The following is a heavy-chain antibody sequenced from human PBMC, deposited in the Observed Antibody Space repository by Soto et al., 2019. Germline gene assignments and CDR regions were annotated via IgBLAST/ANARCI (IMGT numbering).Heavy chain of an antibody. J-gene: IGHJ6*02. CDR1: GFTFNNSG. V-gene: IGHV3-30*18. CDR3: VKDRVPGAYGHYYGMDV. D-gene: IGHD5-12*01. CDR2: ISYDGSEK. Sequence: QVQLVESGGGVVQPGRSLRLSCRVSGFTFNNSGMHWVRQAPGKGLEWMAVISYDGSEKHYADSMKGRLTISRDNSKDTLHLQMSSLRAEDTAIYFCVKDRVPGAYGHYYGMDVWGQGTTVTVSS.